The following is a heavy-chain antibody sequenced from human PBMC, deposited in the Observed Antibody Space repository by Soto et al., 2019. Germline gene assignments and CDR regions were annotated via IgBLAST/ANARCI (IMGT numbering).Heavy chain of an antibody. Sequence: GGSLRLSCAASGFTFSSYAMSWVRQAPGKGLEWVSVISGSDDSTYYADSVKGRFTISRDNSKNTLYLQMGSLRTEDMAVYYCARAPVGFYDYWGQGTLVTVSS. J-gene: IGHJ4*02. D-gene: IGHD1-26*01. V-gene: IGHV3-23*01. CDR1: GFTFSSYA. CDR3: ARAPVGFYDY. CDR2: ISGSDDST.